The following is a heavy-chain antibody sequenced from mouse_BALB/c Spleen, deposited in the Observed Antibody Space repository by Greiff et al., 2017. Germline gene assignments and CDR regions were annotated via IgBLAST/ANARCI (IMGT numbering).Heavy chain of an antibody. CDR3: ARYYGSRPWFAY. Sequence: VKLQESGPGLVAPSQSLSITCTVSGFSLTSYGVHWVRQPPGKGLEWLGVIWAGGSTNYNSALMSRLSISKDNSKSQVFLKMNSLQTDDTAMYYCARYYGSRPWFAYWGQGTLVTVSA. D-gene: IGHD1-1*01. V-gene: IGHV2-9*02. CDR2: IWAGGST. J-gene: IGHJ3*01. CDR1: GFSLTSYG.